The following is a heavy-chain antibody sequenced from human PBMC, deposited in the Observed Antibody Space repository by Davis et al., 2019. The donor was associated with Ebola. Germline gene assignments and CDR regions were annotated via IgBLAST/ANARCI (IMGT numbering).Heavy chain of an antibody. Sequence: GGSLRLSCAASGFTFSSYWMSWIRQAPGKGLEWVSYISSSSSYTNYADSVKGRFTISRDNAKNSLYLQMNSLRAEDTAVYYCAREEGLVLEWLFAEYWGQGTLVTVSS. CDR3: AREEGLVLEWLFAEY. CDR1: GFTFSSYW. CDR2: ISSSSSYT. J-gene: IGHJ4*02. D-gene: IGHD3-3*01. V-gene: IGHV3-11*05.